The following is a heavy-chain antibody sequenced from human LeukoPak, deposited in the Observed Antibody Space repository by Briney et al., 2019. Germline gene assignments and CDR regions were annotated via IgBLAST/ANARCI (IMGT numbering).Heavy chain of an antibody. D-gene: IGHD4-17*01. CDR2: IGPKNGGT. CDR3: ARDLARGDGDYVLYH. CDR1: GYTFTGFY. Sequence: ASLKVSCKASGYTFTGFYIHWVRQAPGQGLEWMGWIGPKNGGTNYAQKFEGRVTMTRDTSISTAYMDLSRLTSDDTAVYYCARDLARGDGDYVLYHWGQGTPVTVSS. J-gene: IGHJ5*02. V-gene: IGHV1-2*02.